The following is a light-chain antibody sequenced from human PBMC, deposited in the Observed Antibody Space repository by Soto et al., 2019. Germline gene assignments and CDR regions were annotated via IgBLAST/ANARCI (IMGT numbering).Light chain of an antibody. Sequence: EVVLTQSPATLSLSPGERATLSCRASQSVGTFLAWYQQKPGQAPRLLIYDASHRATGIPARFSGSGSETDFTLTISRLEPEDFAVYYCHQRSNWPGLTFGGGTKVEIK. J-gene: IGKJ4*01. V-gene: IGKV3-11*01. CDR3: HQRSNWPGLT. CDR2: DAS. CDR1: QSVGTF.